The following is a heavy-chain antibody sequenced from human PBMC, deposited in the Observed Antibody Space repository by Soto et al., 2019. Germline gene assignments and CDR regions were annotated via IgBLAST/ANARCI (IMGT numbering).Heavy chain of an antibody. CDR3: ARSGQYSISWYGYYHYYGMDV. CDR2: INPNSGGT. Sequence: ASVKVSCKASGYTFTGYYMHWVRQAPGQGLEWMGWINPNSGGTNYAQKFQGWVTMTRDTSISTAYMELSRLRSDDTAVYYCARSGQYSISWYGYYHYYGMDVWGQGPTVTVSS. V-gene: IGHV1-2*04. CDR1: GYTFTGYY. D-gene: IGHD6-13*01. J-gene: IGHJ6*02.